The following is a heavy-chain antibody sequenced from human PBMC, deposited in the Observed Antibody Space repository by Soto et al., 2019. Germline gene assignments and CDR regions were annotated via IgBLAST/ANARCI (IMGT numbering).Heavy chain of an antibody. J-gene: IGHJ4*02. CDR2: ISYDGSNK. CDR3: AKSGYDAIDY. CDR1: GFTFSSYG. Sequence: QVQLVESGGGVVQPGRSLRLSCAASGFTFSSYGMHWVRQAPGKGLEWVAVISYDGSNKYYADSVKGRFTISRDNSKNTLYLQMNRPRAEDTAVYYCAKSGYDAIDYWGQGTLVTVSS. D-gene: IGHD5-12*01. V-gene: IGHV3-30*18.